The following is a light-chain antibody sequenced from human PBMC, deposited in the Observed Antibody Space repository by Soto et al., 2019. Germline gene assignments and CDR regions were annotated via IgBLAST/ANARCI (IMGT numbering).Light chain of an antibody. J-gene: IGKJ1*01. Sequence: DIVMTQSPLSLTVTPGEPASVSCSSSQSLLRSNGFNYLEWFLQKPGQSPQLLINLGSNRASGAPDRFSGTGSATNFTLKISRVEAEDVGVFYCMQTLQTPWTFGQGTKVEIE. CDR1: QSLLRSNGFNY. V-gene: IGKV2-28*01. CDR3: MQTLQTPWT. CDR2: LGS.